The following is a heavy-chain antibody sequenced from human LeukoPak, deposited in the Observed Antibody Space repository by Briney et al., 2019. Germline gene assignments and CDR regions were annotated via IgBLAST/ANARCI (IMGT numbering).Heavy chain of an antibody. V-gene: IGHV1-2*02. Sequence: ASVKVSCKASGYTFTGYYMHWVRQAPGQGLEWMGWINPNSGGTNYAQKFQGRVTMTRVTSISTAYMELSRLRSDDTAVYYCANSNMVRGVIIRYWGQGTLVTVSS. CDR2: INPNSGGT. CDR1: GYTFTGYY. D-gene: IGHD3-10*01. J-gene: IGHJ4*02. CDR3: ANSNMVRGVIIRY.